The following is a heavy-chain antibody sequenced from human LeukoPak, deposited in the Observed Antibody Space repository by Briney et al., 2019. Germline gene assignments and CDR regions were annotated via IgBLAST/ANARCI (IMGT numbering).Heavy chain of an antibody. CDR1: GYTFTGYY. D-gene: IGHD3-22*01. V-gene: IGHV1-2*02. CDR3: ARTYSYDSSGPVTDY. CDR2: INPNSGGT. J-gene: IGHJ4*02. Sequence: SSVKVSCKASGYTFTGYYMHWVRQAPGQGLEWIGWINPNSGGTNYVQKFQGRVTMTRDTSISTAYMELSRLTSDDTAVYYCARTYSYDSSGPVTDYWGQGTLVTVSS.